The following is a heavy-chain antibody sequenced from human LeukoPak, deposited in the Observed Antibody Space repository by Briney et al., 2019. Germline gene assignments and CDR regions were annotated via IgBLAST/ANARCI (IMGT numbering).Heavy chain of an antibody. V-gene: IGHV3-30*03. Sequence: GGSLRLSCAASGFSFSIHGMGWVLQAPGKGLEWVAVISYDGSNKYYADSVKGRFTISRDNSKNTLYLQMNSLRAEDTAVYYCARVLTGSWDCFDPWGQGTLVTVSS. J-gene: IGHJ5*02. D-gene: IGHD2-8*02. CDR2: ISYDGSNK. CDR1: GFSFSIHG. CDR3: ARVLTGSWDCFDP.